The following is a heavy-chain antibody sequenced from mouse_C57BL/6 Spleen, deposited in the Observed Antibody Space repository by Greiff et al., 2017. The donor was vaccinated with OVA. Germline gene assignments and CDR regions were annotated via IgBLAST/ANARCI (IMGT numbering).Heavy chain of an antibody. CDR2: IYPRSGNT. CDR1: GYTFTSYG. Sequence: VQLQQSGAELARPGASVKLSCKASGYTFTSYGISWVQQRTGQGLEWIGEIYPRSGNTYYNEKLKGQATLTADKATSTVYMELRSLTSEDSAVYFCARARGSSSLYDARDYWGQGTAVTVSS. V-gene: IGHV1-81*01. J-gene: IGHJ4*01. D-gene: IGHD1-1*01. CDR3: ARARGSSSLYDARDY.